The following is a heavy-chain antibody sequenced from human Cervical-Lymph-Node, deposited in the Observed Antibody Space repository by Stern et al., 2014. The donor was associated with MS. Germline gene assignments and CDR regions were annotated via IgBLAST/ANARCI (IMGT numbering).Heavy chain of an antibody. D-gene: IGHD3-3*01. Sequence: VQLVESGGGFVQPGGSLRLSCAVSGSTFSSYWMHWVRQAPGKGLVWVSRINEDGSRIDYADSVKGRFTISRDNAKNTLFLQMNSLTAEDTAVYYCARDCFGADDYWGQGTLVTVSS. J-gene: IGHJ4*02. CDR2: INEDGSRI. CDR3: ARDCFGADDY. CDR1: GSTFSSYW. V-gene: IGHV3-74*01.